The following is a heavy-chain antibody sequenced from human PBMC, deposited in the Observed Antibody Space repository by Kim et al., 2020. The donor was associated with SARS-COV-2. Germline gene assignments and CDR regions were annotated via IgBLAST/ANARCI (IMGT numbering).Heavy chain of an antibody. J-gene: IGHJ6*02. V-gene: IGHV3-15*01. Sequence: GGSLRLSCAASGFIFSDDQLGWVHQAPGKGLEWVGRGTSKADGDTTQYAASVKGRFTISRDESENSVYLQMNSLKTEDTAVYYCAKEDVRDQGISVTDSS. CDR3: AKEDV. CDR2: GTSKADGDTT. CDR1: GFIFSDDQ.